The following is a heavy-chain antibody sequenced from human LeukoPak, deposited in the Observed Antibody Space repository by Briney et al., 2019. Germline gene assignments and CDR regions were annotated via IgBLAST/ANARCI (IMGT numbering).Heavy chain of an antibody. V-gene: IGHV4-39*01. CDR1: GFTFSSYA. CDR3: VRHGPKDPHTSGYEAFEY. Sequence: GSLRLSCAASGFTFSSYAMSWVRQAPGKGLEWIGSIYYSGSTYYNASFKTRVTISLDTSKNQFSLDLTSVTAADTAVYFCVRHGPKDPHTSGYEAFEYWGQGILVPVSS. CDR2: IYYSGST. J-gene: IGHJ4*02. D-gene: IGHD3-22*01.